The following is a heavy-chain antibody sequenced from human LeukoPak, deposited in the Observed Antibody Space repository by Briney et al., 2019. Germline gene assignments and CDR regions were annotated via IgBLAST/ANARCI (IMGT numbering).Heavy chain of an antibody. CDR2: IIPIFGTP. Sequence: ASVKVSCKASGGTFSSYAISWVRQAPGQGLEWMGGIIPIFGTPNYAQKFQGRVTITADESTSTAYMELSSLRSEDTAVYYCARKVERRAGNYYYGMDVWGQGTTVTVSS. J-gene: IGHJ6*02. D-gene: IGHD1-1*01. CDR3: ARKVERRAGNYYYGMDV. CDR1: GGTFSSYA. V-gene: IGHV1-69*13.